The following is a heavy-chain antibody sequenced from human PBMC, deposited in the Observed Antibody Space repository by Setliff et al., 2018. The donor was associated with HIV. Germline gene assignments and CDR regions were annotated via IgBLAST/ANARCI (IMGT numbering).Heavy chain of an antibody. J-gene: IGHJ1*01. CDR3: ARGGYSYGFGRHRAYFQY. V-gene: IGHV4-34*01. CDR2: INHNGGT. Sequence: PSQTLSLTCAVYGGSFSAYYWSWIRQTPGKGLEWIGEINHNGGTNYNPSLKSRVTMSVDTSKNQFSLKLSSVTAADTAVFYCARGGYSYGFGRHRAYFQYWGQGALVTVSS. CDR1: GGSFSAYY. D-gene: IGHD5-18*01.